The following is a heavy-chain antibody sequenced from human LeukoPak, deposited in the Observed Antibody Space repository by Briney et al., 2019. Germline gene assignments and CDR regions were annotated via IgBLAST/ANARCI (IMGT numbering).Heavy chain of an antibody. CDR2: IYYRGNT. Sequence: SETLSLTCSVSGGSMSSYYWSWIRQPPGKGLEWIGYIYYRGNTNYNPSLNSRVTISVDTSKNQFSLKVTSVTTADTAVYYCARLTGYSSESWFDPWGQGTLVTVSS. V-gene: IGHV4-59*01. CDR3: ARLTGYSSESWFDP. CDR1: GGSMSSYY. D-gene: IGHD3-9*01. J-gene: IGHJ5*02.